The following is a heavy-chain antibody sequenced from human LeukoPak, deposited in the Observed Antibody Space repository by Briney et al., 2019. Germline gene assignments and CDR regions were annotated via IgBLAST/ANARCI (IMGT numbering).Heavy chain of an antibody. D-gene: IGHD1-1*01. Sequence: PGASLKIPCKGSGYRFTSYWISWVRQLPGKGLEWMGRIDPSDSYTNYSPSFQGHVTISADKSISTAYLQWSSLKASDTAMYYCARRTTGTTFSDYWGQGTLVTVSS. J-gene: IGHJ4*02. CDR1: GYRFTSYW. V-gene: IGHV5-10-1*01. CDR2: IDPSDSYT. CDR3: ARRTTGTTFSDY.